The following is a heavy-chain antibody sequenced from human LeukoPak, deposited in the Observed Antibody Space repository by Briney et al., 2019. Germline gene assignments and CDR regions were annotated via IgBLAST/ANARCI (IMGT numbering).Heavy chain of an antibody. CDR1: GFPFGSYV. J-gene: IGHJ4*02. CDR3: ARDHDWAFDL. V-gene: IGHV3-48*02. CDR2: INHNAEMI. D-gene: IGHD3-9*01. Sequence: PGGSLRLSCGGSGFPFGSYVMSWVRQAPGKGLEWIAYINHNAEMIFYPDFVKGRFTISRDNPKKSLYLQVNALRYEDTAIYYCARDHDWAFDLWGQGTLVTVSS.